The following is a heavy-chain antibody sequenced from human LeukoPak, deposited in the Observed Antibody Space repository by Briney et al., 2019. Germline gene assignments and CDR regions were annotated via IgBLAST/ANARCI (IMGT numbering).Heavy chain of an antibody. D-gene: IGHD3-16*01. J-gene: IGHJ4*02. CDR2: MSADGSEK. CDR1: GFGFSSYW. CDR3: TKGGHLDY. Sequence: GGSLRLSCAASGFGFSSYWMAWVRQAPGKGLEWVADMSADGSEKHYLDSVKGRFSISRDNAKSSVYLQMNSLRVEDTATYYCTKGGHLDYWGQGPLVTVSS. V-gene: IGHV3-7*01.